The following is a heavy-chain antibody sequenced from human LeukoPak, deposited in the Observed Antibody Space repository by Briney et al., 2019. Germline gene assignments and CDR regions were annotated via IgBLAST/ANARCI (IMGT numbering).Heavy chain of an antibody. J-gene: IGHJ4*02. D-gene: IGHD3-10*01. V-gene: IGHV3-30-3*01. CDR2: ISYDGSNK. CDR1: GFTFSSYA. CDR3: AREVGSGNSDRYFDY. Sequence: GRSLRLSCAASGFTFSSYAMHWVRQAPGKGLEWVAIISYDGSNKYYADSLKGRFTISRDNSKNTLSLQMNSLRAEDTAVYYCAREVGSGNSDRYFDYWGQGTLVTVSS.